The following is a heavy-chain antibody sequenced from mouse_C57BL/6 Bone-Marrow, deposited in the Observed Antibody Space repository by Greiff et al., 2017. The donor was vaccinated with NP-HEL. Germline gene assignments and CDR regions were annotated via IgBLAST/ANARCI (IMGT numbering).Heavy chain of an antibody. CDR2: INPSSGYT. Sequence: QVQLQQSGAELAKPGASVKLSCKASGYTFTSYWMHWVKQRPGQGLEWIGYINPSSGYTKYNQKFKDKATLTADKSSSTAYMQLSSLTYEDSAVYYCASEASSGYVGDYAMDYWGQGTSVTVSS. J-gene: IGHJ4*01. V-gene: IGHV1-7*01. CDR1: GYTFTSYW. D-gene: IGHD3-2*02. CDR3: ASEASSGYVGDYAMDY.